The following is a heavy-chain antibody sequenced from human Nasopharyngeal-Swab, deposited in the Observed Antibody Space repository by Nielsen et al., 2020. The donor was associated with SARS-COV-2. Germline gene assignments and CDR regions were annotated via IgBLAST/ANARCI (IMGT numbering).Heavy chain of an antibody. Sequence: GESLKISCAASGFTFSGYAMSWVRQAPGKGLEWVSAIGGTGGSTYYADSVKGQFTISRDNSKNTLYLQMNSLRAEDTAVYYCAKDRGCSGGNCYVHWYFDLWGHGTLITVSS. V-gene: IGHV3-23*01. J-gene: IGHJ2*01. CDR3: AKDRGCSGGNCYVHWYFDL. CDR2: IGGTGGST. CDR1: GFTFSGYA. D-gene: IGHD2-15*01.